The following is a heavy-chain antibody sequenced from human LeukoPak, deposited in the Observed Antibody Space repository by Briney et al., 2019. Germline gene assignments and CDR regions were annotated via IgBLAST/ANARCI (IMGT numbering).Heavy chain of an antibody. D-gene: IGHD3-22*01. CDR2: IYYSGST. J-gene: IGHJ4*02. CDR1: GGSISSSSYY. V-gene: IGHV4-39*07. Sequence: SETLSLTCTVSGGSISSSSYYWGWIRQPPGKGLEWIGSIYYSGSTYYNPSLKSRVTISVDTFKNQFSLKLSSVTAADTAVYYCARRNSGYYYDSSGYYSNWGQGTPVTVSS. CDR3: ARRNSGYYYDSSGYYSN.